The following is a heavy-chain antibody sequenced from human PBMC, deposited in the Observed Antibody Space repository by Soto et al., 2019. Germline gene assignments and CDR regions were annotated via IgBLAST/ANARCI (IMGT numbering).Heavy chain of an antibody. Sequence: GASVKVSCKASGYTFTGYYMHWVRQAPGQGLEWMGWINPNSGGTNYAQKFQGWVTMTRDTSISTAYMELSRLRSDDTAVYYCARGYCSGGSCWYFDYWGQGTLVTVSS. V-gene: IGHV1-2*04. D-gene: IGHD2-15*01. CDR3: ARGYCSGGSCWYFDY. CDR1: GYTFTGYY. J-gene: IGHJ4*02. CDR2: INPNSGGT.